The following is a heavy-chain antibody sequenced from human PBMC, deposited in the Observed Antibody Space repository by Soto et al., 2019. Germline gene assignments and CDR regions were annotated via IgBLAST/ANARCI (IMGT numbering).Heavy chain of an antibody. D-gene: IGHD4-17*01. CDR1: GFSLSTSGAG. V-gene: IGHV2-5*01. CDR2: IPWKDEK. Sequence: QITLKESGPTLVKPTQTLTVTCTFSGFSLSTSGAGVGWIRQSPGKAPEWLALIPWKDEKRYNPGQKSRLTITKDTAKNQVVLTMTDLDPVDTATYFCAHRYGGNYERWYMDSWGQGTLVTVSS. CDR3: AHRYGGNYERWYMDS. J-gene: IGHJ4*02.